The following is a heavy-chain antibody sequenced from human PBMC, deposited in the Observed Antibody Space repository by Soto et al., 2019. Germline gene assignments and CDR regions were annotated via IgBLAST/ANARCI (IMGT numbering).Heavy chain of an antibody. D-gene: IGHD4-17*01. Sequence: EVQLLESGGGLAQPGGSLRLSCAASGFTFSSYAMSWVRQAPGKGLEWVSAISGSGGSTYYADSVKGRFTISRDNSKNTLFLQMNSLRAEDTAVYYCAKGSVTSGPYYYVMDVWGQGTTVTVSS. V-gene: IGHV3-23*01. J-gene: IGHJ6*02. CDR3: AKGSVTSGPYYYVMDV. CDR1: GFTFSSYA. CDR2: ISGSGGST.